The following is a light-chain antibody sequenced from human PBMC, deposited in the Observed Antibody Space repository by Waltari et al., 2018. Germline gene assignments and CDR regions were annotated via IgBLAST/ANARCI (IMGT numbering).Light chain of an antibody. CDR2: KPF. V-gene: IGKV1-5*03. CDR3: QHYNNYPVA. J-gene: IGKJ2*01. CDR1: QSISIW. Sequence: DIQMTQSPSTLSASVGDRVTITCRASQSISIWLAWYQQKPGKAPKLLISKPFSLESGVPSRFSGSGSGTEFTLTISNLQPDDFATYYCQHYNNYPVAFGRGTKLEI.